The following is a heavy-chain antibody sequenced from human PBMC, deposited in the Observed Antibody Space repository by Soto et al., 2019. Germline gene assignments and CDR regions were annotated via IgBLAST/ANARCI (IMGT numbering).Heavy chain of an antibody. CDR2: ISGSGDNI. Sequence: QVHLVESGGGVVKPAGSLRLSCAASGFTFSDYFMSWIRQAPGKGLEWVSFISGSGDNIKYADSVKGRFTISRDNAKTSLYLQMNSLRDEDTAVYYCVRDSARIVVVPRVDGDNWFDPWGQGTLVTVSS. J-gene: IGHJ5*02. CDR3: VRDSARIVVVPRVDGDNWFDP. V-gene: IGHV3-11*04. CDR1: GFTFSDYF. D-gene: IGHD2-2*01.